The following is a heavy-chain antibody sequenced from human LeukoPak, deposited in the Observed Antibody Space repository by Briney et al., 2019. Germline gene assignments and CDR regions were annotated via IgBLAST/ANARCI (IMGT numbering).Heavy chain of an antibody. Sequence: GASVKVSCKASGYTFTSYYMHWVRQAPGQGLEWMGIINPSGGSTSYAQKFQGRVTMTRDTSTSTVYMELSSLRSEDTAVYYCASSPFGVVIPSIWGQGTMVTVSS. D-gene: IGHD3-3*01. CDR1: GYTFTSYY. J-gene: IGHJ3*02. V-gene: IGHV1-46*03. CDR3: ASSPFGVVIPSI. CDR2: INPSGGST.